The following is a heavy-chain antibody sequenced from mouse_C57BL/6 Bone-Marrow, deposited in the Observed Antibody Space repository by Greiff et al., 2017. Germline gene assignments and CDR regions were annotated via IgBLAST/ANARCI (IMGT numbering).Heavy chain of an antibody. CDR1: GYTFTNYW. D-gene: IGHD1-1*01. J-gene: IGHJ4*01. CDR2: IYPGGGYT. Sequence: QVQLQQSGAELVRPGTSVKMSCKASGYTFTNYWIGWAKQRPGHGLEWIGDIYPGGGYTNYNEKFKGKATLTADKSSSTAYMQFSSLTSEDSAIYYCARCYGSSYGGYAMDYWGQGTSVTVSS. CDR3: ARCYGSSYGGYAMDY. V-gene: IGHV1-63*01.